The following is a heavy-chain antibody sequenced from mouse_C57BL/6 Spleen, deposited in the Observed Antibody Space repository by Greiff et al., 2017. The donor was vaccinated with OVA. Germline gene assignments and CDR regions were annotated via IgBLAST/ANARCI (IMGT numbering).Heavy chain of an antibody. Sequence: DVKLVESGAELVKPGASVKLSCTASGFNIKDYYMHWVKQRTEQGLEWIGRIDPEDGETKYAPKFQGKATITADTSSNTAYLQLSSLTSEDTAVYYCASLTGPSYYFDYWGQGTTLTVSS. CDR3: ASLTGPSYYFDY. CDR1: GFNIKDYY. J-gene: IGHJ2*01. V-gene: IGHV14-2*01. D-gene: IGHD4-1*01. CDR2: IDPEDGET.